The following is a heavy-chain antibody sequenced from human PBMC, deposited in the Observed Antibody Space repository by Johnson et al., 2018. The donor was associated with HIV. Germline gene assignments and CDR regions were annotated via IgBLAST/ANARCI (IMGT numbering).Heavy chain of an antibody. CDR1: GFTFSSYA. J-gene: IGHJ3*02. V-gene: IGHV3-23*04. D-gene: IGHD4-17*01. Sequence: VQLVESGGGLVQPGGSLRLSCAASGFTFSSYAMSWVRQAPGKGLEWVSAISGSGGSTYYADSVKGRFTISRDNSKNTLYLQMKSLRAEDTAVYYCAKDLVAYGDYENALDIWGQGTMVTVSS. CDR3: AKDLVAYGDYENALDI. CDR2: ISGSGGST.